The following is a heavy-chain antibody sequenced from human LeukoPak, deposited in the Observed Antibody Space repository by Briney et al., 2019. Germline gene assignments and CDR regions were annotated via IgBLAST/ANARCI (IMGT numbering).Heavy chain of an antibody. Sequence: GGSLRLSCAASGFTFSSYGMHWVRQAPGKGLEWVADIWYDGSNKYYADSVKGRFTISRDNSKNTLYLQMNSLRAEDTAVYYCANEQYYYDSSGYYPLFDYWGQGTLVTVSS. V-gene: IGHV3-33*06. J-gene: IGHJ4*02. D-gene: IGHD3-22*01. CDR2: IWYDGSNK. CDR1: GFTFSSYG. CDR3: ANEQYYYDSSGYYPLFDY.